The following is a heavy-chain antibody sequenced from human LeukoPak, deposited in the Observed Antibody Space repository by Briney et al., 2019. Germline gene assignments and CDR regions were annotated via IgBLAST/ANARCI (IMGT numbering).Heavy chain of an antibody. J-gene: IGHJ6*02. CDR1: GYTLTELS. CDR2: FDPEDGET. Sequence: ASVKVSCKVSGYTLTELSMHWVRQAPGKGLEWMGGFDPEDGETIYAQKFQGRVTMTEDTSTDTAYMELSSLRSEDTAVYYCATAVRGLVRGVYYYGMDVWGQGTTVTVS. D-gene: IGHD3-10*01. V-gene: IGHV1-24*01. CDR3: ATAVRGLVRGVYYYGMDV.